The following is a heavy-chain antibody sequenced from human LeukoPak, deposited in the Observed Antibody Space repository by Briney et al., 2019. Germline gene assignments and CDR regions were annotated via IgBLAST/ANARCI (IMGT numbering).Heavy chain of an antibody. V-gene: IGHV4-38-2*02. CDR2: IYYSGST. D-gene: IGHD4-17*01. Sequence: PSETLSLTCTVSGYSISSGYYWGWIRQPPGKGLEWIGSIYYSGSTYYNPSLKSRVTIFVDTSKNQFSLKLSSVTAADTAVYYCARLGRDYGDYWVSFDYWGQGTLVTVSS. CDR1: GYSISSGYY. CDR3: ARLGRDYGDYWVSFDY. J-gene: IGHJ4*02.